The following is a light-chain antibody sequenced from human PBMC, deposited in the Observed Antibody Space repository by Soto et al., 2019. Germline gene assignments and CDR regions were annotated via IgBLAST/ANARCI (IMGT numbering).Light chain of an antibody. CDR1: QSISTW. CDR2: DAS. Sequence: DIQMTQSPSTLSASVGNRVTITCRASQSISTWLAWYLQKPGKAPKLLIYDASSLESGVPSRFRGSGSGTKFTLTIASLQPDDFATYYCQQYNSYSEAFGQGTKVDI. V-gene: IGKV1-5*01. J-gene: IGKJ1*01. CDR3: QQYNSYSEA.